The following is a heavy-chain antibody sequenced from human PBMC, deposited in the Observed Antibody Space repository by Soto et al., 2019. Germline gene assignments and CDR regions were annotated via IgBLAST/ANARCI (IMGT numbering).Heavy chain of an antibody. CDR1: GFTFSSYS. J-gene: IGHJ6*03. V-gene: IGHV3-48*01. CDR3: ARSDPAAGTWVYYYYYMDV. Sequence: GGSLRLSCVASGFTFSSYSMNWVRQAPGKGLEWVSYISSSSSTIYYADSVKGRFTISRDNAKNSLYLQMNSLRAEDTAVYYCARSDPAAGTWVYYYYYMDVWGKGTTVTVSS. D-gene: IGHD6-13*01. CDR2: ISSSSSTI.